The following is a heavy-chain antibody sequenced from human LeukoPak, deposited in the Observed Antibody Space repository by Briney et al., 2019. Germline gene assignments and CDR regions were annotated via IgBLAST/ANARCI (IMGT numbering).Heavy chain of an antibody. D-gene: IGHD5-18*01. CDR2: IYYSGST. J-gene: IGHJ4*02. V-gene: IGHV4-39*07. Sequence: SETLSLTCTVSGGSISSSSYYWGWIRQPPGKGLEWIGSIYYSGSTYYNPSLKSRVTISVDTSKNQFSLKLSSVTAADTAVYYCARVEYSYGAPLDYWGQGTLVTVSS. CDR1: GGSISSSSYY. CDR3: ARVEYSYGAPLDY.